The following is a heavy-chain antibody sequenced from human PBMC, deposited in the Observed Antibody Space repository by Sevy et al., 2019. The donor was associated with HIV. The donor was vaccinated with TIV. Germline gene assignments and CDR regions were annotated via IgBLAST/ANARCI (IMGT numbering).Heavy chain of an antibody. CDR1: GYTFASEG. CDR2: NGAYNGNA. J-gene: IGHJ4*02. Sequence: ASVKVSCKASGYTFASEGISWVRQAPGQGLEWMGWNGAYNGNANSAQKLQGRVTMTTDTSTSTAYMELSSLRSDDTAIYYCAGVPTYYYGSATYFESWGQGTLVTVSS. CDR3: AGVPTYYYGSATYFES. V-gene: IGHV1-18*01. D-gene: IGHD3-10*01.